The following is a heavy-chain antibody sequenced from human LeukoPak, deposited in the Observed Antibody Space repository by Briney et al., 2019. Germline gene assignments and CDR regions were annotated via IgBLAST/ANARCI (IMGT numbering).Heavy chain of an antibody. J-gene: IGHJ4*02. Sequence: GESLQISCKGSGYSFTSFWIGWVRQLPGKGLEWMGIIYPGDSDTRYSPSFQGQVTISADKSISTAYLQWSSLKASDTAMYYCARHVASGQFWNPPIYWGQGTLVTVSS. V-gene: IGHV5-51*01. CDR3: ARHVASGQFWNPPIY. D-gene: IGHD1-1*01. CDR1: GYSFTSFW. CDR2: IYPGDSDT.